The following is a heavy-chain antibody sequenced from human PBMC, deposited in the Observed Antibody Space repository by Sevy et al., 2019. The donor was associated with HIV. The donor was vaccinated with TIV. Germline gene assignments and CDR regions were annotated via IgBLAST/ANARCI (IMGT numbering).Heavy chain of an antibody. CDR1: GFDFSIYS. CDR3: AGEGCTKPHDY. J-gene: IGHJ4*02. D-gene: IGHD2-8*01. V-gene: IGHV3-23*01. CDR2: LSFGCGKI. Sequence: GGCLRLSCAASGFDFSIYSMNWVRQAPGKGLEWVSTLSFGCGKINYADSVKGRFTISRDNSKSSVYLQMNNMRVEDTAVYYCAGEGCTKPHDYWGQGTLVTVSS.